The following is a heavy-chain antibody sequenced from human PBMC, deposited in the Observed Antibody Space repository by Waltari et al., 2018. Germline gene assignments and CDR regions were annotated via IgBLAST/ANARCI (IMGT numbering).Heavy chain of an antibody. CDR1: GGSISSYY. D-gene: IGHD4-17*01. Sequence: QVQLQESGPGLVKPSETLSLTCTVSGGSISSYYWSWIRQPPGKGLEWIGYIYYSGSTNYNPSLKSRVTISVDTSKNQFSRKLSSVTAADTAVYYCARARDGDYFDYWGQGTLVTVSS. J-gene: IGHJ4*02. CDR3: ARARDGDYFDY. V-gene: IGHV4-59*01. CDR2: IYYSGST.